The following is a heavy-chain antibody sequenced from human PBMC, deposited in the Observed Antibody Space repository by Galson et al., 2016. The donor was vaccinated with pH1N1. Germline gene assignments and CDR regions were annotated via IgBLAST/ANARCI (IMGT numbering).Heavy chain of an antibody. CDR3: AKVPCRGFNAYVVDY. V-gene: IGHV3-23*01. Sequence: SLRLSCAASGFTFNKYAMTWVRQAPGKGLEWVSAISGSGRDTYYADSVKGRFTISRDNSKGTVYLQMNSLTVEDTAIYYCAKVPCRGFNAYVVDYWGQGTLVTVSS. CDR2: ISGSGRDT. CDR1: GFTFNKYA. D-gene: IGHD5-12*01. J-gene: IGHJ4*02.